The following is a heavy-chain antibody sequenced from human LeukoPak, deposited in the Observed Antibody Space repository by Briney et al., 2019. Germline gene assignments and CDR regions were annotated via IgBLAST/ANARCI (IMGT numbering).Heavy chain of an antibody. D-gene: IGHD3-22*01. Sequence: ASVKVSCKASGYTFTGYYIHWVRQAPGQGLEWMGWLDPNSADTYSAQKFQGRVTMTRDTSISTAYMELSRLRSDDTAVYYCARGLSGYSIDWFDPWGQGTLVTVSS. CDR2: LDPNSADT. CDR3: ARGLSGYSIDWFDP. V-gene: IGHV1-2*02. CDR1: GYTFTGYY. J-gene: IGHJ5*02.